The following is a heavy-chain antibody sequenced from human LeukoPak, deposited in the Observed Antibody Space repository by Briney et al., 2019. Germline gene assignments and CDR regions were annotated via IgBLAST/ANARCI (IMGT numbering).Heavy chain of an antibody. CDR3: ARGLRFHIGSGNWFDL. J-gene: IGHJ5*02. D-gene: IGHD3-10*01. V-gene: IGHV4-34*01. CDR1: GGTFRGFF. CDR2: IDHSGST. Sequence: PSETLSLTCAVSGGTFRGFFWSWIRQPPGKGPAWIGEIDHSGSTNYEPSLESRVTLSVDTSKNQVSLTLNSVTAADTAVYYCARGLRFHIGSGNWFDLWGQGTLVTVSS.